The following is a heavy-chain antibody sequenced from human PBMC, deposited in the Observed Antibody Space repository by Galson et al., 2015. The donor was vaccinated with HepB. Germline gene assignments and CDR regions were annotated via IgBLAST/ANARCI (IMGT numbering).Heavy chain of an antibody. CDR3: AARLLHSGGMDV. CDR1: GFTFSSYW. CDR2: INSDGSST. D-gene: IGHD3-10*01. Sequence: SLRLSCAASGFTFSSYWMHWVRQAPGKGLVWVSRINSDGSSTSYADSVKGRFTISRDNAKNTLYLQMNSLRAEDTAVYYCAARLLHSGGMDVWGQGTRVTVSS. V-gene: IGHV3-74*01. J-gene: IGHJ6*02.